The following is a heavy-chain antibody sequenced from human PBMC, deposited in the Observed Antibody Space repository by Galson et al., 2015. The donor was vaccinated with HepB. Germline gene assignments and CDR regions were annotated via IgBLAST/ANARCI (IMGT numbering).Heavy chain of an antibody. V-gene: IGHV1-69*13. D-gene: IGHD1-26*01. Sequence: SVKVSCKASGSTFSAYAFSWVRQAPGQGLEWVGGIIPVFATTTYAQKFQGRVTIIADESTYTVFMEVTSLRSEDTAGYYCARGEIVGDDPYYFDDWGQGTLVTVSS. CDR2: IIPVFATT. J-gene: IGHJ4*02. CDR1: GSTFSAYA. CDR3: ARGEIVGDDPYYFDD.